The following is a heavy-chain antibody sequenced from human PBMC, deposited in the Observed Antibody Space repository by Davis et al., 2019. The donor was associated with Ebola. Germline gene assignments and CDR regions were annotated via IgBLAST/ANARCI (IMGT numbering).Heavy chain of an antibody. V-gene: IGHV3-21*01. CDR3: ARDWGSNGIF. CDR2: ISSSSSYI. J-gene: IGHJ4*02. D-gene: IGHD4/OR15-4a*01. CDR1: GFTFSSYS. Sequence: GESLKISCAASGFTFSSYSMNWVRQAPGKGLEWVSSISSSSSYIYYADSVKGRFTISRDNAKNSLYLQMNSLRDEDTAVYYCARDWGSNGIFWGQGTLVTVSS.